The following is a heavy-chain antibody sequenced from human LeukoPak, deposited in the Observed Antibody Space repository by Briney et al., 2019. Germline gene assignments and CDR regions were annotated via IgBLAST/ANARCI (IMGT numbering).Heavy chain of an antibody. CDR1: GGSISSSSYY. CDR3: AREKSRWFDY. Sequence: PSETLSLTCTVSGGSISSSSYYWGWIRQPPGKGLEWIGSIYYSGSTYYNPSLKSRVTISVDTSKNQFSLKLSSVTAADTAVYYCAREKSRWFDYWGQGTLVTVSS. D-gene: IGHD2-15*01. J-gene: IGHJ4*02. V-gene: IGHV4-39*07. CDR2: IYYSGST.